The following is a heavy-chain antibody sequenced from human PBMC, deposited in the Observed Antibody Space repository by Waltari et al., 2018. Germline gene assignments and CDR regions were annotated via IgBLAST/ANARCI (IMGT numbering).Heavy chain of an antibody. CDR1: GGSFSGYY. D-gene: IGHD2-2*01. CDR2: INHSGRT. V-gene: IGHV4-34*01. CDR3: ARGSVVVPAANWFGSNWFDA. Sequence: QVQLQQWGAGLLKPSETLSLTCAVYGGSFSGYYWSWIRQPPGKGREWIGEINHSGRTNSNPSIKSRVTKSVDTSKNQCSLKLSSVTAADTAVYDCARGSVVVPAANWFGSNWFDAWGQGTLVTVSS. J-gene: IGHJ5*02.